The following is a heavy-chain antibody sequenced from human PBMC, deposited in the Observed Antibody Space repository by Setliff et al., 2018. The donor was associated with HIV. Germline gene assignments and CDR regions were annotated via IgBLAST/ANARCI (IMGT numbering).Heavy chain of an antibody. CDR1: GFTFSGSA. D-gene: IGHD2-21*01. CDR2: VSYGGTNT. V-gene: IGHV3-30*04. CDR3: ARVRYCGSPSCRKEFDF. Sequence: GGSLRLSCAASGFTFSGSAMHWVRQAPGKGLEWVAVVSYGGTNTYYADSVKGRFIISRDDSESTLFLQMNSLRVDDTAVYYCARVRYCGSPSCRKEFDFWGQGTLVTVSS. J-gene: IGHJ4*02.